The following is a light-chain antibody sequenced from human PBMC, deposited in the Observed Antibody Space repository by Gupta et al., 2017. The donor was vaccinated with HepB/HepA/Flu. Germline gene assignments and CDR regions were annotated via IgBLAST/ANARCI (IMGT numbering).Light chain of an antibody. CDR2: GAS. J-gene: IGKJ4*01. CDR1: QCISNY. CDR3: QQRDSSPLT. Sequence: IQMTQPPSSLSASVGDRVTITCRASQCISNYLNWYQQKQGKAPKLLIYGASSLQSGVPSRFSGSGSGTDFTLTISTLQPEDFATYYCQQRDSSPLTFGGGTKVEIK. V-gene: IGKV1-39*01.